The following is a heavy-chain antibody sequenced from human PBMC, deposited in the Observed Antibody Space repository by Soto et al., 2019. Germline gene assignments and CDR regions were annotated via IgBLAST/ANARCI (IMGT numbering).Heavy chain of an antibody. CDR2: IYPGDSDT. J-gene: IGHJ4*02. CDR3: ARKFAPEFFDS. D-gene: IGHD3-10*01. V-gene: IGHV5-51*01. Sequence: PGESLKIPCKGSGYTCSTYWIAWVRQMPGKGLAWMGIIYPGDSDTKYSPAFQGQVTISADKSINTAYLQWTSLEASDTAMYDCARKFAPEFFDSWGQGTLVTVSS. CDR1: GYTCSTYW.